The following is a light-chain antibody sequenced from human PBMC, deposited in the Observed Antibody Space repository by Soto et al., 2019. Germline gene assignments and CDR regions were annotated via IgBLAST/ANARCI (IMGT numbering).Light chain of an antibody. CDR3: GTWDSSLSAYV. CDR1: SSNIGNNY. J-gene: IGLJ1*01. V-gene: IGLV1-51*01. Sequence: QSVLTQPPSVSAAPGQKVTISCSGSSSNIGNNYVSWYQHLPETAPKLLIYDNNKRPSGIPDRFSGSKSGTSATLGITGLQTGDEADYYCGTWDSSLSAYVFGTGTKLTVL. CDR2: DNN.